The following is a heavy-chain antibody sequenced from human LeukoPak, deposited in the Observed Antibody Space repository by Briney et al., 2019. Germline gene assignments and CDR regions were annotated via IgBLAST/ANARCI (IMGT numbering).Heavy chain of an antibody. CDR3: ATLRGVRAQYNWFDP. J-gene: IGHJ5*02. V-gene: IGHV1-24*01. Sequence: ASVKVSCKVSGYTLTELSMHWVRQAPGKGLEWLGGFDPEDGETIYAQKFQGRVTMTEDTSTDTAYMELSSLRSEDTAVYYCATLRGVRAQYNWFDPWGQGTLVTVSS. CDR2: FDPEDGET. CDR1: GYTLTELS. D-gene: IGHD3-10*02.